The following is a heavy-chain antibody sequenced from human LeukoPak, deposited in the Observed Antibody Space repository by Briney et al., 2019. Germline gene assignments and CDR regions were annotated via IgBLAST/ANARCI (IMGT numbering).Heavy chain of an antibody. J-gene: IGHJ4*02. Sequence: GGALSLSCAASGFTFSSYAMHWVRQAPGKGLEWVASISYDGSNKYYADSVKGRFTISRDNSKNTLYLQMNSLRIEDMALYYCARDLSVVDGSYYFDYWGQGTLVTVPS. D-gene: IGHD2-15*01. V-gene: IGHV3-30*04. CDR2: ISYDGSNK. CDR3: ARDLSVVDGSYYFDY. CDR1: GFTFSSYA.